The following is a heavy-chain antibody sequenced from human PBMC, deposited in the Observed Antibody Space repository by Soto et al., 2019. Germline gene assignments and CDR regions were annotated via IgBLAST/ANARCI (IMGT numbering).Heavy chain of an antibody. D-gene: IGHD5-18*01. CDR2: LYYSGNT. CDR1: AGTIRSGGYH. CDR3: ARDRLMATAGTARHYFGLDV. Sequence: PLSHTCTLSAGTIRSGGYHRSSVRQNPRMGLEWIGTLYYSGNTYFNPSLTSRLTMSVDTSKNQFSLNLSSVTAADTAVYYCARDRLMATAGTARHYFGLDVWGQVTTVS. J-gene: IGHJ6*02. V-gene: IGHV4-31*03.